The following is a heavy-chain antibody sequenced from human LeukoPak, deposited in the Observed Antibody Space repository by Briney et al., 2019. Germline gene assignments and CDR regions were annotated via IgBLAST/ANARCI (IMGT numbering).Heavy chain of an antibody. CDR1: GFTFSSYS. J-gene: IGHJ4*02. D-gene: IGHD3-10*01. CDR3: ARAMVRGVIIMEGDRFDY. V-gene: IGHV3-21*01. CDR2: IISSSSYI. Sequence: GRSLRLSCAASGFTFSSYSMNWVRQAPGKGLEWVSSIISSSSYIYYADSVKGRFTISRDNAKNSLYLQMNSLRAEDTAVYYCARAMVRGVIIMEGDRFDYWGQGTLVTVSS.